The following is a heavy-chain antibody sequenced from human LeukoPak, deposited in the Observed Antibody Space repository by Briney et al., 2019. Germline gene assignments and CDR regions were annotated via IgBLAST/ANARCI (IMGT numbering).Heavy chain of an antibody. Sequence: TGGSLRLSCAASGFTFSSYAMSRVRQAPGKGLEWVAVIWYDGSNKYYADSVKGRFTISRDNSKNTLYLQMNSLRAEDTAVYYCARAPGDYWGQGTLVTVSS. V-gene: IGHV3-33*08. CDR2: IWYDGSNK. CDR3: ARAPGDY. J-gene: IGHJ4*02. CDR1: GFTFSSYA.